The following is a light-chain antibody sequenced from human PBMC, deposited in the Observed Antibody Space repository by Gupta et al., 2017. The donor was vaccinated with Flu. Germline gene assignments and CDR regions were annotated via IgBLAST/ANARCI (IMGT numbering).Light chain of an antibody. V-gene: IGKV1-33*01. CDR1: QDISHY. CDR3: QHADNFPVT. Sequence: DIQMTQSPSSLSASVGDRVTITCQASQDISHYLNWYQQKPGKAPKLLIYDASSLEAGVPSRFSGNGSGTHFTFIISSLQPEDVATYYCQHADNFPVTFGRGTKVDIK. CDR2: DAS. J-gene: IGKJ4*01.